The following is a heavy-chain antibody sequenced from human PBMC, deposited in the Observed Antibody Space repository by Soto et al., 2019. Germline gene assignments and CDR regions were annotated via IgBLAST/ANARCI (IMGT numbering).Heavy chain of an antibody. J-gene: IGHJ6*02. CDR3: ARDGYIVVVVAATPDYYYGMDV. CDR1: GDTFRSYA. V-gene: IGHV1-18*01. D-gene: IGHD2-15*01. CDR2: ISPYNGNT. Sequence: ASVEVSCKASGDTFRSYAVSWVRRAPGQGLEWMGWISPYNGNTNYAQKLQGRVTMTTDTSTSTAYMELRSLRSDDTAVYYCARDGYIVVVVAATPDYYYGMDVWGQGTTVTVSS.